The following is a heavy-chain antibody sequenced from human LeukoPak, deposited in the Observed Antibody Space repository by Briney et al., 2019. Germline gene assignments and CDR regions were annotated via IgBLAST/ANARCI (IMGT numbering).Heavy chain of an antibody. Sequence: GGSLRLSCAASGFTFDDYAMHWVRQAPGKGLEWVSGISWNSGSIGYADSVKGRFTISRDNSKNTLYLQMNSLRAEDTAVYYCAKASDDSSGYSLFYYYYYMDVWGKGTTVTISS. CDR1: GFTFDDYA. CDR3: AKASDDSSGYSLFYYYYYMDV. D-gene: IGHD3-22*01. V-gene: IGHV3-9*01. J-gene: IGHJ6*03. CDR2: ISWNSGSI.